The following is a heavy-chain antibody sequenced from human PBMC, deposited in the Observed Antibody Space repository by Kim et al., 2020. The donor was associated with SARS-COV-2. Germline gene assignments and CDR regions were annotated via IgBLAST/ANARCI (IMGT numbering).Heavy chain of an antibody. J-gene: IGHJ5*01. CDR3: ARAAHETLNWFDS. CDR1: GFTFNTYA. CDR2: ISASGGST. V-gene: IGHV3-23*01. Sequence: GGSLRLSCGASGFTFNTYAMTWVRQAPGKGPEWVSLISASGGSTYYADSVKGRFTISRDNSKNTLYLQMSSLRAEDTAEYYCARAAHETLNWFDSWGQGT. D-gene: IGHD3-16*01.